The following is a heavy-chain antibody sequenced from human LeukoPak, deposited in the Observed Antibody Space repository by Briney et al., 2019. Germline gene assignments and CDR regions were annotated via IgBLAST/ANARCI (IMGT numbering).Heavy chain of an antibody. CDR2: INAGNGNT. Sequence: ASVKVSCKASGYTFTSYAMHWVRQAPGQRLEWMGWINAGNGNTKYSQKFQGRVTITRDTSASTAYMELSSLRSEDTAVYYCVKDGSLWFGELLGDAVGYWGQGTLVTVSS. V-gene: IGHV1-3*01. D-gene: IGHD3-10*01. J-gene: IGHJ4*02. CDR1: GYTFTSYA. CDR3: VKDGSLWFGELLGDAVGY.